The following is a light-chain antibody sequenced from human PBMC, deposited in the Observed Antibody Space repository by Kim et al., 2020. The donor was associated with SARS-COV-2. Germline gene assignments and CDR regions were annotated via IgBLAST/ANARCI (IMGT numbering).Light chain of an antibody. V-gene: IGKV3-20*01. CDR1: QSISSDY. CDR2: GAS. Sequence: LSVGERATLSCRASQSISSDYLAWYQQKPGQAPRLLIYGASSRATGIPDRFSGSGSGTDFTLTISRLEPEDFAVYYCHQYGTSPLTFGGGTKLEI. J-gene: IGKJ4*01. CDR3: HQYGTSPLT.